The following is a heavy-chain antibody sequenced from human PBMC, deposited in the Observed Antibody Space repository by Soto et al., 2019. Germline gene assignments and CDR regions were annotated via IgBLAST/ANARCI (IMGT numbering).Heavy chain of an antibody. CDR1: GDSISNFY. CDR3: ARGGGYDFRRQQAPPIDV. D-gene: IGHD3-3*01. V-gene: IGHV4-59*01. J-gene: IGHJ6*02. CDR2: LYYTGST. Sequence: SETLSLTCTVSGDSISNFYWSWIRQSPGKRLEWIGYLYYTGSTNYNPSLKSRVTISVDTSKNQFTLKLSSVTAADTAVYYCARGGGYDFRRQQAPPIDVWGPVPTVTVS.